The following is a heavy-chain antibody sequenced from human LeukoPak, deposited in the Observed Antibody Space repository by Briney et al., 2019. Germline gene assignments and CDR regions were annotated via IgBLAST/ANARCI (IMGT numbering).Heavy chain of an antibody. J-gene: IGHJ4*02. V-gene: IGHV4-31*03. D-gene: IGHD3-10*01. CDR3: ASFTYYGSGSPHFGY. CDR1: GGSISSDAYY. Sequence: SQTLSLTCTVSGGSISSDAYYYCWIRQRPGGGLKWIGYIFYSGNTYYNPSLKSRVSISVDTSKNQFSLKLSSVTAADTAVYYCASFTYYGSGSPHFGYWGQGTLVTVSS. CDR2: IFYSGNT.